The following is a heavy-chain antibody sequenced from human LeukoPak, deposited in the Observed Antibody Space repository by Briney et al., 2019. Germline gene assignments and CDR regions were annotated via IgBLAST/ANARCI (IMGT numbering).Heavy chain of an antibody. J-gene: IGHJ4*02. Sequence: GGSLRLSCAASGXTFSSYDMHWVRQATGKGLEWVSAIGTAGDPYYPGSVKGRFTISRENAKNSLYLQMNSLRAGDTAVYYCARGAMFDGLRLGELSLYPYYFDYWGQGTLVTVSS. D-gene: IGHD3-16*02. CDR3: ARGAMFDGLRLGELSLYPYYFDY. V-gene: IGHV3-13*05. CDR1: GXTFSSYD. CDR2: IGTAGDP.